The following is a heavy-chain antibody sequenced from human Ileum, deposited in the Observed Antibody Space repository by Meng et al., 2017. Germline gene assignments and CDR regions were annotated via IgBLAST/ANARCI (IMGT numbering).Heavy chain of an antibody. CDR1: GASLSSSNW. Sequence: VPLRGSGPGLVGPSGPLSLTCAVSGASLSSSNWWSWVRQPPGKGLEWIGEVFHSGDTNYPPPLKSRVSMSVDKSKNQFSLKLTSVTAADTAVYYCVRIDYGGDGIEIYTFDYWGLGTLVTVSS. CDR3: VRIDYGGDGIEIYTFDY. J-gene: IGHJ4*02. CDR2: VFHSGDT. V-gene: IGHV4-4*02. D-gene: IGHD4-23*01.